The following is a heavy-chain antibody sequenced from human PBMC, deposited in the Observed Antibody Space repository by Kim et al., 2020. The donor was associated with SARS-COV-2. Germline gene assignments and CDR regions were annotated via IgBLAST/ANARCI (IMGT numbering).Heavy chain of an antibody. J-gene: IGHJ4*02. D-gene: IGHD1-26*01. CDR3: ERGPQWVQTLDY. CDR2: IYTGGTS. CDR1: GDSMSNNY. Sequence: SETLSLTCTVFGDSMSNNYWSWIRQPAGKGLEWIGRIYTGGTSIYNPSLKSRVTMSVDTSNKQFTLTLTSVTAADTALYYCERGPQWVQTLDYWGQGILVTVSS. V-gene: IGHV4-4*07.